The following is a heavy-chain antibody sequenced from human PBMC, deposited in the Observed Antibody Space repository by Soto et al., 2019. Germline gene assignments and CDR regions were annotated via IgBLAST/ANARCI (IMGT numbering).Heavy chain of an antibody. Sequence: GGSLRLSCAASGVTFSSYAMHWVRQAPGKGLEYVSAISSNGGSTYYANSVKGRFTISRDNSKNTLYLQMGSLRSEDTAVYYCARAGNYDFWSGYGYWGQGTLVTVSS. V-gene: IGHV3-64*01. CDR3: ARAGNYDFWSGYGY. CDR2: ISSNGGST. J-gene: IGHJ4*02. CDR1: GVTFSSYA. D-gene: IGHD3-3*01.